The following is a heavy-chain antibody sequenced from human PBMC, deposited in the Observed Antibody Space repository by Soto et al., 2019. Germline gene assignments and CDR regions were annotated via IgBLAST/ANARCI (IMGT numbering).Heavy chain of an antibody. CDR3: AKGSGGSRPYYFDY. D-gene: IGHD2-15*01. CDR2: ISGSGGST. J-gene: IGHJ4*02. V-gene: IGHV3-23*01. CDR1: RFTFSSYA. Sequence: GGSLRLSCAASRFTFSSYAMSWVRQAPGKGLEWVSAISGSGGSTYYADSVKGRFTISRDNSKNTLYLQMNSLRGEDMAVYYCAKGSGGSRPYYFDYWGQGTLVTSPQ.